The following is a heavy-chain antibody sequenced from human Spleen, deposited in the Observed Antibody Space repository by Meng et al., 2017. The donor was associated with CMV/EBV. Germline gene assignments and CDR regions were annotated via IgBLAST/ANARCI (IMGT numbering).Heavy chain of an antibody. J-gene: IGHJ4*02. CDR1: GFTFSSYG. D-gene: IGHD3-3*01. V-gene: IGHV3-30*02. CDR3: AKNVWRFTEWCPFDY. CDR2: IRFDGSNT. Sequence: GGSLRLSCKASGFTFSSYGMHWVRQAPGKGLEWVAFIRFDGSNTYYVESVKGRFTISRDSPNNKLYLQMTSLRPEDTATYYCAKNVWRFTEWCPFDYWGQGTLVTVSS.